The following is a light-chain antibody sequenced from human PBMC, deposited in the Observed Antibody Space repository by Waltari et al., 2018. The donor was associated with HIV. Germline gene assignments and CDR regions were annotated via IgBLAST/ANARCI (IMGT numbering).Light chain of an antibody. J-gene: IGKJ2*01. V-gene: IGKV3-20*01. CDR2: STS. Sequence: IVLTQSPGTLSLSPGERATLSCRASHSLSASYQARYQQRPGQAPRLLISSTSRRAPGIPDRFSGSGSGTDFTLTITRLEPEDSALYYCQQYGISPYTFGQGTKLEI. CDR3: QQYGISPYT. CDR1: HSLSASY.